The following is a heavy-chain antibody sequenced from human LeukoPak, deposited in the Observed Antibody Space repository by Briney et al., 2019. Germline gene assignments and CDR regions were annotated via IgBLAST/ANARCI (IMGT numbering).Heavy chain of an antibody. CDR1: GFTFSSYA. D-gene: IGHD3-9*01. J-gene: IGHJ3*02. CDR2: TSYDGSNK. CDR3: ARDRTLTGYYWDDAFDI. Sequence: GGSLRLSCAASGFTFSSYAMHWVRQAPGKGLEWVAVTSYDGSNKYYADSVKGRFTISRDNSKNTLYLQMNSLRAEDTAVYYCARDRTLTGYYWDDAFDIWGQGTMVTVSS. V-gene: IGHV3-30-3*01.